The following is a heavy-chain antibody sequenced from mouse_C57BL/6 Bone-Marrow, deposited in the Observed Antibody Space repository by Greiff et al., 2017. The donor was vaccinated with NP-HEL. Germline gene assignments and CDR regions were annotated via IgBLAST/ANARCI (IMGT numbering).Heavy chain of an antibody. D-gene: IGHD1-1*01. V-gene: IGHV5-4*01. J-gene: IGHJ4*01. Sequence: EVNLVESGGGLVKPGGSLKLSCAASGFTFSSYAMSWVRQTPEKRLEWVATISDGGSYTYYPDNVKGRFTISRDTAKNNLYLQMSHLKSDDTAMYYCAREYYYGSGGDSMDYWGQGTSVTVSS. CDR3: AREYYYGSGGDSMDY. CDR1: GFTFSSYA. CDR2: ISDGGSYT.